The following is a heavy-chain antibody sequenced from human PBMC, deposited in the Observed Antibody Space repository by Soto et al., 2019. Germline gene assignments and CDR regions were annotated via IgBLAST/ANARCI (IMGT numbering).Heavy chain of an antibody. Sequence: ASVKVSCKASGGTFSSYTISWVRQAPGQGLEWMGRIIPILGIANYAQKFQGRVTITAGKSTSTAYMELSSLRSEDTAVYYCARVAAGVSSSWYKGGMDVWGQGTTVTVSS. V-gene: IGHV1-69*02. J-gene: IGHJ6*02. D-gene: IGHD6-13*01. CDR2: IIPILGIA. CDR1: GGTFSSYT. CDR3: ARVAAGVSSSWYKGGMDV.